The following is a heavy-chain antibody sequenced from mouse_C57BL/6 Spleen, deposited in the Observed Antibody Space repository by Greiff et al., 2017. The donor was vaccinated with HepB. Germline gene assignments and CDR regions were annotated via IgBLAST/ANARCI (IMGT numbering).Heavy chain of an antibody. CDR2: IDPSDSET. J-gene: IGHJ3*01. CDR1: GYTFTSYW. V-gene: IGHV1-52*01. Sequence: QVQLQQPGAELVRPGSSVKLSCKASGYTFTSYWMHWVKQRPIQGLEWIGNIDPSDSETHYNQKFKDKATLTVDKSSSTAYMQLSSLTSEDSAVYCCARANPKGWFAYWGQGTLVTVSA. D-gene: IGHD1-2*01. CDR3: ARANPKGWFAY.